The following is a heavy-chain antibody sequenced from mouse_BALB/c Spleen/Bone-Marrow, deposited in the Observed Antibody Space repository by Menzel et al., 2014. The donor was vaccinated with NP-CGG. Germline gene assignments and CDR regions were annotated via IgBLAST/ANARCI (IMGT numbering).Heavy chain of an antibody. CDR1: GYAISSYW. D-gene: IGHD2-3*01. CDR3: ARGRGWYLDY. Sequence: VKLVESGAELVRPGPSVKISCKASGYAISSYWMNWVKQRPGQGLEWIGQIYPGDGDTNYNGKFKGKATLTADKSSSTAYMQISSLTSEDSAVYFCARGRGWYLDYLGQGSTLTVSS. V-gene: IGHV1-80*01. J-gene: IGHJ2*01. CDR2: IYPGDGDT.